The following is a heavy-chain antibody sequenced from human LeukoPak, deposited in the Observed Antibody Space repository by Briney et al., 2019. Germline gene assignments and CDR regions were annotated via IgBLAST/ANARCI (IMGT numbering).Heavy chain of an antibody. Sequence: GGSLRRSCAASGFTFSSYAMSWVRQAPGRGLEWVSAISGSGGSTYYADSVKGRFTISRDNSKNTLYLQMNSLRAEDTAVYYCAKEGSSGWFKFYYYYMDVWGKGTTVTVSS. CDR3: AKEGSSGWFKFYYYYMDV. J-gene: IGHJ6*03. CDR2: ISGSGGST. D-gene: IGHD6-19*01. CDR1: GFTFSSYA. V-gene: IGHV3-23*01.